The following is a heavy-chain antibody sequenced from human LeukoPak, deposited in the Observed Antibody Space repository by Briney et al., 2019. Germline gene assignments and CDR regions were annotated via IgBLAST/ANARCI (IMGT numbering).Heavy chain of an antibody. CDR3: ARDMGRVDGP. CDR2: IKWNGGST. Sequence: GSLRLSCAASGFTFDDYGMSWVRQAPGKGLEWVSNIKWNGGSTGYADSVKGRFTISRDNAKNSLYLQMNSLRAEDTAVYYCARDMGRVDGPWGQGTMVTVSS. D-gene: IGHD3-10*01. CDR1: GFTFDDYG. V-gene: IGHV3-20*04. J-gene: IGHJ3*01.